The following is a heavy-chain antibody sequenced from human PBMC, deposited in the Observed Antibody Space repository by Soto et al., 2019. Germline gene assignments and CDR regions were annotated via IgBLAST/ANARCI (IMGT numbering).Heavy chain of an antibody. D-gene: IGHD3-9*01. CDR1: GGSVSSSSYY. V-gene: IGHV4-39*07. CDR2: IYYSGST. CDR3: ARVGLENYDILTGYPYYFDY. Sequence: SETLSLTCTVSGGSVSSSSYYWGWVRQPPGKGLEWIGKIYYSGSTNYNPSLKSRVTISVDTSKNQFSLKLISVTAADTAVYYCARVGLENYDILTGYPYYFDYWGQGTLVTVSS. J-gene: IGHJ4*02.